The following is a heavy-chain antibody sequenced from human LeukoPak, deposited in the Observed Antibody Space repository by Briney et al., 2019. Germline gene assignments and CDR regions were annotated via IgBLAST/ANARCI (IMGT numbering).Heavy chain of an antibody. CDR2: IIPMFGAT. CDR3: ARGPGGSPAPFGFDY. D-gene: IGHD1-26*01. V-gene: IGHV1-69*01. Sequence: GASAKVSCKASGGTFRSFTINWVRQAPGQGLEWMGGIIPMFGATNYAQKFQGRVTITADESTSTAYMELSSLRSEDTAVYFCARGPGGSPAPFGFDYWGQGTLVTVSS. J-gene: IGHJ4*02. CDR1: GGTFRSFT.